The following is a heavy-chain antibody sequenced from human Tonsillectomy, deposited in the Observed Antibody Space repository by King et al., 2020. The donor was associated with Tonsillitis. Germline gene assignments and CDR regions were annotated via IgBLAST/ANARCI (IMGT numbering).Heavy chain of an antibody. Sequence: QLVQSGAEVRKPGASVKVSCTVSGYTFIDYYIHWVRQAPGQGLEWMGWINPKTGVTNSAQRFQGRVTLTRDSSISTAYMQLTSLRSDDTALYYCASQFCTTNSCHVDYWGQGTLVTVPS. D-gene: IGHD3/OR15-3a*01. J-gene: IGHJ4*02. CDR3: ASQFCTTNSCHVDY. CDR1: GYTFIDYY. CDR2: INPKTGVT. V-gene: IGHV1-2*02.